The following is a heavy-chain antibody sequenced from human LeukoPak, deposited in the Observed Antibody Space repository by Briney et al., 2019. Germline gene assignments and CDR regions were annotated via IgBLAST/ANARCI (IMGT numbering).Heavy chain of an antibody. CDR3: ARSGDYGDSFDH. CDR1: GGSISSSSYY. D-gene: IGHD4-17*01. Sequence: PSETLSLTCTVSGGSISSSSYYWGWIRQPPGKGLEWIGSIYYSGSTYYNPSLKSRVTISVDTSKNQFSLKLSSVTAADTAVYYCARSGDYGDSFDHWGQGTLVTVSS. V-gene: IGHV4-39*01. J-gene: IGHJ4*02. CDR2: IYYSGST.